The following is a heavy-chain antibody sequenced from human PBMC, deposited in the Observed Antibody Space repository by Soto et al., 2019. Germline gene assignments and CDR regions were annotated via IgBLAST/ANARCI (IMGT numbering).Heavy chain of an antibody. Sequence: SVKVSCKASGGTFSSYTISWVRQAPGQGLEWMGRIIPILGIANYAQKFQGRVTITADKSTSTAYMELSSLRSEDTAVYYCAREDYDIFAPMDVWGKGTTVTVSS. CDR3: AREDYDIFAPMDV. J-gene: IGHJ6*03. CDR2: IIPILGIA. V-gene: IGHV1-69*04. CDR1: GGTFSSYT. D-gene: IGHD3-9*01.